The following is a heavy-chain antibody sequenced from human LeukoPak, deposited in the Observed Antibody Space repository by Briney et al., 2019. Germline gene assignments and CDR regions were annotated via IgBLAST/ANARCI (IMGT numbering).Heavy chain of an antibody. CDR2: IRSKANSYAT. D-gene: IGHD3-10*01. Sequence: QAGGSLRLSCAASGFTFSGSAMHWVRQASGKGLEWVGRIRSKANSYATAYAAPVKGRFTISRDDSKNTAYLQMNSLKTEDTAVYYCYTYYYGSGSYNPPFYFDYWGQGTLVTVSS. V-gene: IGHV3-73*01. CDR1: GFTFSGSA. CDR3: YTYYYGSGSYNPPFYFDY. J-gene: IGHJ4*02.